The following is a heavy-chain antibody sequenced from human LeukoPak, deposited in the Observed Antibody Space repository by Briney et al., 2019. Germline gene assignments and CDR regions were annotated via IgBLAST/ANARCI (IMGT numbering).Heavy chain of an antibody. Sequence: SETLSRTGAGSGGSMRSGGYYWGWIRQPPGKVLEWSAGIYYSGSTYYNPSLKSRVTISVATSKNQLSLQLTSLTAADTAVYYCGRPEYSRSYYGLSWFDPWRQGTLVTVSP. CDR3: GRPEYSRSYYGLSWFDP. J-gene: IGHJ5*02. CDR2: IYYSGST. V-gene: IGHV4-39*01. CDR1: GGSMRSGGYY. D-gene: IGHD1-26*01.